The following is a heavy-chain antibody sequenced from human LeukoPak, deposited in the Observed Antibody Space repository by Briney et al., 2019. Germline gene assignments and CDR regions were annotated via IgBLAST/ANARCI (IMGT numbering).Heavy chain of an antibody. CDR3: AKDPNGDYVGAFDF. CDR1: GFTFSSYG. CDR2: IRYDGSNK. J-gene: IGHJ3*01. D-gene: IGHD4-17*01. V-gene: IGHV3-30*02. Sequence: GGSLRLSCAASGFTFSSYGMHWVRQAPGKGLEWVAFIRYDGSNKYYADSVKGRFTISRDNSKNTLYLQMNSLRAEDTAVYYCAKDPNGDYVGAFDFWGQGTMVSVSS.